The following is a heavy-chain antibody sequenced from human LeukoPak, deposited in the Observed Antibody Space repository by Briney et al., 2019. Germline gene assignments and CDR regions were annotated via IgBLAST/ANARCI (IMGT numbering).Heavy chain of an antibody. J-gene: IGHJ4*02. D-gene: IGHD2-2*01. CDR1: GFTFSSYG. Sequence: GGSLRLSCAASGFTFSSYGMSWVRQAPGKGLEWVSSISSSSSDIYYADSVKGRFTISRDNAKNSLFLQMNSLRAEDTAVYYCARVYCSSTSCYGGPNDYWGQGTLVTVSS. CDR2: ISSSSSDI. V-gene: IGHV3-21*01. CDR3: ARVYCSSTSCYGGPNDY.